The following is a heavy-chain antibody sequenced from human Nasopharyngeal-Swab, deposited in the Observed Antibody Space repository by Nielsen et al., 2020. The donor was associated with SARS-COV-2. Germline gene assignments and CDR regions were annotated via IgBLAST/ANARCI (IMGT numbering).Heavy chain of an antibody. CDR2: INPNSGGT. V-gene: IGHV1-2*02. Sequence: ASVKVSCKACGYTFTGYYMRWVRQAPGQGREWMGWINPNSGGTNYAQKFQGRVTMTRDTSISTAYMELSRLRSDDTAVYYCARVGLVGARYYYGMDVWGQGTTVTVSS. CDR1: GYTFTGYY. J-gene: IGHJ6*02. D-gene: IGHD1-26*01. CDR3: ARVGLVGARYYYGMDV.